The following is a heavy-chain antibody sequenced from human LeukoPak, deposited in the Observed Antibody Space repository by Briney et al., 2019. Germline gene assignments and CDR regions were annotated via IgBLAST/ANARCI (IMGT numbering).Heavy chain of an antibody. J-gene: IGHJ5*02. CDR3: ARDRCSSTSCYGSFDP. CDR1: GFTFSSYW. CDR2: IKQDGSEK. Sequence: PGGSLRLSCAASGFTFSSYWMSWVRQAPGKGLEWVANIKQDGSEKYYVDSVKGRFIISRDNAKNSLYLQMNSLRAEDTAVYYCARDRCSSTSCYGSFDPWGQGTLVTVSS. V-gene: IGHV3-7*01. D-gene: IGHD2-2*01.